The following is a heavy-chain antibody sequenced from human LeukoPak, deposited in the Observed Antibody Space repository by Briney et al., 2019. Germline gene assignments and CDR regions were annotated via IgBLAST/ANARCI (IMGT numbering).Heavy chain of an antibody. Sequence: SVKVSCKASGGTFSSYAISWVRQAPGQGLEWMGGIIPIFGTANYAQKFQGRVTIATDESTSTAYMELSSLRSEDTAVYYCAREAPQDYYDSSGYYRNYYYYMDVWGKGTTVTVSS. CDR3: AREAPQDYYDSSGYYRNYYYYMDV. CDR2: IIPIFGTA. V-gene: IGHV1-69*05. CDR1: GGTFSSYA. J-gene: IGHJ6*03. D-gene: IGHD3-22*01.